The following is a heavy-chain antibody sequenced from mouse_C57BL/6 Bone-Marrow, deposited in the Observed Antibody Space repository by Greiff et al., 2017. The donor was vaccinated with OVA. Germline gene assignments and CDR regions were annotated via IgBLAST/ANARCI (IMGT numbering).Heavy chain of an antibody. V-gene: IGHV1-55*01. CDR3: ARRGVITGYFDY. J-gene: IGHJ2*01. CDR1: GYTFTSYW. CDR2: IYPGSGST. Sequence: QVQLQQPGAELVKPGASVKMSCKASGYTFTSYWITWVKQRPGQGLEWIGDIYPGSGSTNYNEKFKSKATLTVDTSSSTAYMQLSSLTSEDSAVYYCARRGVITGYFDYWGQGTTLTVSS. D-gene: IGHD2-5*01.